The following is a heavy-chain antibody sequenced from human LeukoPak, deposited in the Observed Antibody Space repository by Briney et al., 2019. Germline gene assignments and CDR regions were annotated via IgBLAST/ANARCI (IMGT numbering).Heavy chain of an antibody. CDR3: ARDRSVTIFGVVTDCWFDP. D-gene: IGHD3-3*01. CDR2: IIPIFGTA. V-gene: IGHV1-69*05. CDR1: GGTFSSYA. Sequence: SVKVSYKASGGTFSSYAISWVRQAPGQGLEWMGGIIPIFGTANYAQKFQGRVTITTDESTSTAYMELSSLRSEDTAVYYCARDRSVTIFGVVTDCWFDPWGQGTLVTVSS. J-gene: IGHJ5*02.